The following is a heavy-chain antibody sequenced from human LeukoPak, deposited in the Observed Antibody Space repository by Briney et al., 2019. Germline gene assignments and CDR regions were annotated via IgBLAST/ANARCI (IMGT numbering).Heavy chain of an antibody. Sequence: GGSLRLSRAASGFTFSRYSMNWVRQAPGKGLEWVSSISSSSSYIYYADSVKGRFTISRDNAKNSLYLQMNSLRAEDTAVYYCARVSPLVVRLSDYWGQGTLVTVSS. CDR2: ISSSSSYI. D-gene: IGHD3-22*01. CDR3: ARVSPLVVRLSDY. J-gene: IGHJ4*02. CDR1: GFTFSRYS. V-gene: IGHV3-21*01.